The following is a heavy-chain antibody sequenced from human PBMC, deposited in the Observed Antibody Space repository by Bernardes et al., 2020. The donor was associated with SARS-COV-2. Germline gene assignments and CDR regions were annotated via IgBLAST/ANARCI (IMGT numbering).Heavy chain of an antibody. V-gene: IGHV6-1*01. J-gene: IGHJ5*02. CDR2: TYYRSKWYN. D-gene: IGHD6-19*01. CDR3: ARDTPYSSGDWFDP. CDR1: SSYA. Sequence: SSYAISWVRQAPGQGLEWLGRTYYRSKWYNDYAVSVKSRITINPDTSKNQFSLQLNSMTPEDTAVYYCARDTPYSSGDWFDPWGQGTLVTVSS.